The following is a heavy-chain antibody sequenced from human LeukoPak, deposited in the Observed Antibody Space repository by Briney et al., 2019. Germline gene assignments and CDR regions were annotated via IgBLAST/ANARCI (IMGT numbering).Heavy chain of an antibody. Sequence: SETLSLTCIVSGGSISTSAYYWGWIRQPPGEGLQWIGSIYYSGNTYYNPSLKSRVTISVDRSKNQFSLKLSSVTAADTAVYYCARGAYYDFWSGYFQGYNWFDPWGQGTLVTVSS. CDR3: ARGAYYDFWSGYFQGYNWFDP. CDR1: GGSISTSAYY. J-gene: IGHJ5*02. D-gene: IGHD3-3*01. CDR2: IYYSGNT. V-gene: IGHV4-39*07.